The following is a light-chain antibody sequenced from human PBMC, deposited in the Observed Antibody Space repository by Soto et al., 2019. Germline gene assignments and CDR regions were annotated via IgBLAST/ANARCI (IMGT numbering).Light chain of an antibody. CDR2: AAS. V-gene: IGKV3-20*01. CDR1: QSISSDY. J-gene: IGKJ5*01. Sequence: EILLTQSPDTLSLSPGERATLSCGASQSISSDYLAWYQQKPGQVPRLLMSAASSRATGIPDRFSGSGSGTDFTLTISRLEPEDFAVYYCQQSSRSPVTFGQGTRLEIK. CDR3: QQSSRSPVT.